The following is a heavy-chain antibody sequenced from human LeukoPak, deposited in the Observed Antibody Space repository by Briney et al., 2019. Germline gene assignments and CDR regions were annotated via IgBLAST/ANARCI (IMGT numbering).Heavy chain of an antibody. V-gene: IGHV4-39*07. CDR1: GGSISSSSYY. D-gene: IGHD3-22*01. Sequence: PSETLSLTCTVSGGSISSSSYYWGWIRQPPGKGLEWIGSIYYSGSTYYNPSLKSRVTISVDTSKNQFSLKLSSVTAADTAVYYCARVADSSGYYPSVYWYFDLWGRGTLVTVSS. J-gene: IGHJ2*01. CDR3: ARVADSSGYYPSVYWYFDL. CDR2: IYYSGST.